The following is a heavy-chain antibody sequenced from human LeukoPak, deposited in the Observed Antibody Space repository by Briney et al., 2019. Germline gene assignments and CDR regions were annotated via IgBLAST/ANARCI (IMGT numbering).Heavy chain of an antibody. CDR2: ISSSSSYI. Sequence: PGGSLRLSCAASGFTFSSYSMNWVRQAPGKGLEWVSSISSSSSYIYYADSVKGRFTISRDNAKNSLYLQVNSLRAEDTAVYYCARYQDYGDYKDYWGQGTLVTVSS. V-gene: IGHV3-21*01. CDR1: GFTFSSYS. CDR3: ARYQDYGDYKDY. D-gene: IGHD4-17*01. J-gene: IGHJ4*02.